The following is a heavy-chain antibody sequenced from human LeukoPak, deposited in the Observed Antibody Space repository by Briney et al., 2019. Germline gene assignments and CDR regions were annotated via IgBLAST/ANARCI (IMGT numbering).Heavy chain of an antibody. CDR2: ISAYNGNT. CDR3: ARGLIAPVVPAATDAFDI. Sequence: ASVKVSRKASGYTFTSYGISWVRQAPGQGLEWMGWISAYNGNTNYAQKLQGRVTMTTDTSTSTAYMELRSLRSDDTAVYYCARGLIAPVVPAATDAFDIWGQGTMVTVSS. J-gene: IGHJ3*02. V-gene: IGHV1-18*01. D-gene: IGHD2-2*01. CDR1: GYTFTSYG.